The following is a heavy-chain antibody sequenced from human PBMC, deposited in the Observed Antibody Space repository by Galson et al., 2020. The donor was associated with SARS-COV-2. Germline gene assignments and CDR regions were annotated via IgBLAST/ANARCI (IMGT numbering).Heavy chain of an antibody. D-gene: IGHD6-13*01. CDR3: ASLPAAGDVGYYYYGMDV. V-gene: IGHV1-3*01. CDR2: INAGNGNT. J-gene: IGHJ6*02. CDR1: GYTFTSYA. Sequence: ASAKVPCKAPGYTFTSYAMHWVRQAPGQRLEWMGWINAGNGNTKYSQTFQGRVTITRDTSASTAYMELSSLRSEDTAVYYCASLPAAGDVGYYYYGMDVWGQGTTVTVSS.